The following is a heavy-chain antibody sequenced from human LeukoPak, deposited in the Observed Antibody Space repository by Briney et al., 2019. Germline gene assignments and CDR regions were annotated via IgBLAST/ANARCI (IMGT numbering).Heavy chain of an antibody. Sequence: SETLSLTCTVSGGSISSYYWSWIRQPPGKGLEWIGYIYYSGSTNYNPSLKSRVTISVDTSKSQFSLKLSSVTAADTAVYYCASLPYSSSPGGWFDPWGQGTLVTVSS. J-gene: IGHJ5*02. D-gene: IGHD6-13*01. CDR2: IYYSGST. CDR3: ASLPYSSSPGGWFDP. CDR1: GGSISSYY. V-gene: IGHV4-59*01.